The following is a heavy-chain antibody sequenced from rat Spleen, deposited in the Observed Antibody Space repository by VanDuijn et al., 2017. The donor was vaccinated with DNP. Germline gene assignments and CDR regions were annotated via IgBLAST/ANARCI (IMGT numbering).Heavy chain of an antibody. CDR2: ISPSGGST. J-gene: IGHJ2*01. D-gene: IGHD1-9*01. V-gene: IGHV5-25*01. Sequence: EVQLVESGGGLVQPGRSLKLSCAASGFTFSNYDMAWARQAPTTGLEWVAAISPSGGSTYYRDSVKGRFTVSRDKAKSSLYLQMDSLRSEDTATYYCARARYYGYNFDYWGQGVMVTVSS. CDR1: GFTFSNYD. CDR3: ARARYYGYNFDY.